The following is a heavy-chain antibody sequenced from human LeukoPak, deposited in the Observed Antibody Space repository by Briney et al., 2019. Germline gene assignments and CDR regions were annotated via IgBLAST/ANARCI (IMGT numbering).Heavy chain of an antibody. CDR2: IHYSGST. D-gene: IGHD7-27*01. Sequence: TSETLSLTCTVSGGSISYYWSWIRQPPGRGLEWIGYIHYSGSTNYNPSLKSRVTMSVDTSKNQFPLKLSSVTAADTAVYYCARGTSGDRGDYWGQGTLVTVSS. V-gene: IGHV4-59*01. CDR1: GGSISYY. J-gene: IGHJ4*02. CDR3: ARGTSGDRGDY.